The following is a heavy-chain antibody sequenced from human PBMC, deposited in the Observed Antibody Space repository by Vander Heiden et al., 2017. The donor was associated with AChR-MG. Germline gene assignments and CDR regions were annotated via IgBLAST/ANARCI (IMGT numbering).Heavy chain of an antibody. CDR2: IKSNSDGGIT. J-gene: IGHJ5*02. Sequence: DVHLVESGGGLVKPGGSLRLPCAVSGFTFQAAWMNWVRQAPGKGLEWIGRIKSNSDGGITDHAAPVKGRFTISRDDSKNTLYLQMDSLKTEDTGVYYCTTLSLWNYVLETWGQGSLVTVSS. V-gene: IGHV3-15*01. CDR3: TTLSLWNYVLET. CDR1: GFTFQAAW. D-gene: IGHD1-7*01.